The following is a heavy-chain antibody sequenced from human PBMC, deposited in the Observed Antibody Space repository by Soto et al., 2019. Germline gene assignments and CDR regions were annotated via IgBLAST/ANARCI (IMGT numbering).Heavy chain of an antibody. CDR3: ARDYCSRDCPRTVYNMDV. CDR1: GGMFSFYA. Sequence: GASVKVSHKRSGGMFSFYAISWVLQAPGQGLEWMGGIIPISGTIEYAQRFQGRGTITADESTSTVYMELTRLKSDDTAVYYCARDYCSRDCPRTVYNMDVWGQGTTVTVSS. J-gene: IGHJ6*03. V-gene: IGHV1-69*13. D-gene: IGHD2-21*02. CDR2: IIPISGTI.